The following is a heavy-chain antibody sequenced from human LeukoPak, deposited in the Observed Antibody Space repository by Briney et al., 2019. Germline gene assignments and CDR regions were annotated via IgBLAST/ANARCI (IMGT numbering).Heavy chain of an antibody. CDR2: IIPIFGTA. J-gene: IGHJ6*03. CDR1: GGTFSSYA. Sequence: SVKVSCKASGGTFSSYAISWVRQAPGQGLEWMGGIIPIFGTANYAQKFQGRVTITADESTSTAYMELSSLRSEDTAVYYCARDGGRTGGKRPCYYYYMDVWGKGTTVTVSS. D-gene: IGHD2-8*02. V-gene: IGHV1-69*13. CDR3: ARDGGRTGGKRPCYYYYMDV.